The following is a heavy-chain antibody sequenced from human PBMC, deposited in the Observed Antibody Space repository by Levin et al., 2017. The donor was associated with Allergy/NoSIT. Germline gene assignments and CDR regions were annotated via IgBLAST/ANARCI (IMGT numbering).Heavy chain of an antibody. J-gene: IGHJ4*02. CDR2: ISWNSGSI. CDR1: GFTFDDYA. D-gene: IGHD2-2*01. Sequence: GGSLRLSCAASGFTFDDYAMHWVRQAPGKGLEWVSGISWNSGSIGYADSVKGRFTISRDNAKNSLYLQMNSLRAEDTALYYCAKSRWGAMADNYYFDYWGQGTLVTVSS. V-gene: IGHV3-9*01. CDR3: AKSRWGAMADNYYFDY.